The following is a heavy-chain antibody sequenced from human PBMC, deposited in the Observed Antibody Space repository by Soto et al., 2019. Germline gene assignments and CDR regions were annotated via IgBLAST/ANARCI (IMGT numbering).Heavy chain of an antibody. CDR2: ISSDETIV. CDR1: GYTFRGYG. D-gene: IGHD1-7*01. V-gene: IGHV3-48*01. Sequence: EVQVVASGGGLVQPGGSLRLSCEGVGYTFRGYGMIWVRQAPGKGLECVSYISSDETIVNYADSVKGRFTISRDSAKNSLLLQMNSLRAEDTAVDYCVRGGGGGTTWCDYWGQGAQVTVSS. J-gene: IGHJ4*02. CDR3: VRGGGGGTTWCDY.